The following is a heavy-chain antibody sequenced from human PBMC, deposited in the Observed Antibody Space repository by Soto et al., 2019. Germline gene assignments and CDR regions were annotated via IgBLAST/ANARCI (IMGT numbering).Heavy chain of an antibody. CDR2: IYYSGST. CDR3: ARVESYRYSSSWYYFDY. CDR1: GGSISSDY. D-gene: IGHD6-13*01. Sequence: PSETLSLTCTVSGGSISSDYWSWIRQPPGKGLEWIGYIYYSGSTNYNPSLKSRVTISVDTSKNQFSLKLSSVTAADTAVYYCARVESYRYSSSWYYFDYWGQGTLVTVSS. J-gene: IGHJ4*02. V-gene: IGHV4-59*01.